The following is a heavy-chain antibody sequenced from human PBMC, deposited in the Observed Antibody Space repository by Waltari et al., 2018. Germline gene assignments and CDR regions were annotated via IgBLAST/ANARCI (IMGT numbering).Heavy chain of an antibody. CDR1: GGTFSSYA. CDR3: AADGITVTHPGSRIDY. D-gene: IGHD1-20*01. Sequence: QVQLVQSGAEVKKPGSSVKVSCKASGGTFSSYAISWVRQAPGQGLAWRGGIIPILGIANDAQKFQGRVTITADKTTSTAYMELSSLRSEDKAVYDCAADGITVTHPGSRIDYWGQGTLVTVSS. J-gene: IGHJ4*02. V-gene: IGHV1-69*10. CDR2: IIPILGIA.